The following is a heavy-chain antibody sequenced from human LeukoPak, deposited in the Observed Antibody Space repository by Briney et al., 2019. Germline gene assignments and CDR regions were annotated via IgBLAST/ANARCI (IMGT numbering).Heavy chain of an antibody. D-gene: IGHD1-26*01. Sequence: GGSLRLSCAASGFTFSSYAMSWVRQAPGKGLEWVSGISGSGGSTYYAHSVKGRLTISRDNSKNTLYLQMNSLRAEDTAVHYCAKWSRGSPGDYWGQGTLVTVSS. J-gene: IGHJ4*02. V-gene: IGHV3-23*01. CDR2: ISGSGGST. CDR1: GFTFSSYA. CDR3: AKWSRGSPGDY.